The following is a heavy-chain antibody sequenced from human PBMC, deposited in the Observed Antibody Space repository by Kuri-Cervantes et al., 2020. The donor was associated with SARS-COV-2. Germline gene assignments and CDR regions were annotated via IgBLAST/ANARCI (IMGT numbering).Heavy chain of an antibody. V-gene: IGHV1-69*05. Sequence: SVKVSCKASGGTFSSYAISWVRQAPGQGLEWMGGIIPIFGTANYAQKFQGRVTITTDESTSTAYMELSSLRSDDTAVYYCARRIAVAGTYYYYYMDVWGKGTTVTVSS. CDR1: GGTFSSYA. CDR2: IIPIFGTA. J-gene: IGHJ6*03. D-gene: IGHD6-19*01. CDR3: ARRIAVAGTYYYYYMDV.